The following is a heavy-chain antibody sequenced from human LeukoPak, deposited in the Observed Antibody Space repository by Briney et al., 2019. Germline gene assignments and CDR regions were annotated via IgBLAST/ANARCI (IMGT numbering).Heavy chain of an antibody. V-gene: IGHV3-15*01. CDR1: GFTFSNAG. CDR2: IKSKTDGGTT. CDR3: TTYPMVYAMNY. J-gene: IGHJ4*02. Sequence: PGGSLRLSCGASGFTFSNAGMSWVRQAPGKGLEWVGRIKSKTDGGTTDYAAPVQGRFTISRDHSKNTLYLQMNSLKTEDTAVYYCTTYPMVYAMNYWGQRTLVTVSS. D-gene: IGHD2-8*01.